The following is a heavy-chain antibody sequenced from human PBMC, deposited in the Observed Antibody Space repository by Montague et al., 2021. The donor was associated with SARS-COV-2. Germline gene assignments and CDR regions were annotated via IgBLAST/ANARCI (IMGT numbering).Heavy chain of an antibody. J-gene: IGHJ4*02. CDR1: GFTFSTYA. V-gene: IGHV3-23*01. CDR2: IRDSVENT. Sequence: SLRLSCAASGFTFSTYAMSWVRQTPAKGLEWLSTIRDSVENTFYADSVKGRFTISRDNYKSTLYLQMNSLRVDDTAVYYCVNRVPTSDYFDYWGQGTLVTVSS. CDR3: VNRVPTSDYFDY.